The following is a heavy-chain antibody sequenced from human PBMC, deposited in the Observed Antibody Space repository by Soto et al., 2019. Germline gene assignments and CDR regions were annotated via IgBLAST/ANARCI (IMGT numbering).Heavy chain of an antibody. Sequence: SETLSLTCTVSGGSISIGSHSWNWIRQSAGEGLEWIGFVYYSGTTYYNPALNSRVTISVDRAKSQFSLQLRSVTAADTAVYFCARGLCGYDDGIYPSPDIWSAPGSQGPLSPSPQ. V-gene: IGHV4-30-2*06. D-gene: IGHD3-22*01. CDR2: VYYSGTT. CDR1: GGSISIGSHS. J-gene: IGHJ5*02. CDR3: ARGLCGYDDGIYPSPDIWSAP.